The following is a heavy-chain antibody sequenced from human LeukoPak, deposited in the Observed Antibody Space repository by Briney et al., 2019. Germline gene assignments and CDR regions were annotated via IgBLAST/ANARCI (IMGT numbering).Heavy chain of an antibody. V-gene: IGHV4-31*03. J-gene: IGHJ4*02. CDR1: GGSISSGGYY. D-gene: IGHD3-22*01. Sequence: PSETLSLTCTVSGGSISSGGYYWSWIRQHPGKGLEWIGYIYYSGSTYYNPSLKSRVTISVDTSKNQFSLKLSSVTAADTAVYYCARGEAYYDSSGYSYYFDYWGQGTLVTVSS. CDR3: ARGEAYYDSSGYSYYFDY. CDR2: IYYSGST.